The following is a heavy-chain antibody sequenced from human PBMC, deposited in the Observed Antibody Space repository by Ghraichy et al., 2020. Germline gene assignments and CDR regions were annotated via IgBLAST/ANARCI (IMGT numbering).Heavy chain of an antibody. V-gene: IGHV3-48*04. J-gene: IGHJ4*02. CDR2: ISGSGEAI. CDR3: ARVSSGGYGDC. D-gene: IGHD1-26*01. CDR1: GFTFSGSG. Sequence: GGSLRLSCAASGFTFSGSGMNWVRQAPGKGLEWVSYISGSGEAIYQADSVRGRFTISRDNAENSLYLQMNSLRAEDTAVYYCARVSSGGYGDCWGQGTLVTVSS.